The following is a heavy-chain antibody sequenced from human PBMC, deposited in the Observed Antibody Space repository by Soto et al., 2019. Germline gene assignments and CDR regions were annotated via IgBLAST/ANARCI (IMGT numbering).Heavy chain of an antibody. CDR2: ISSSSYI. CDR3: ARGVEGVGDYGDYYFAY. J-gene: IGHJ4*02. V-gene: IGHV3-21*01. CDR1: GFTFSSYS. D-gene: IGHD4-17*01. Sequence: EVQLVESGGGLVKPGGSLRLSCAASGFTFSSYSMNWVRQAPGKGLEWVSSISSSSYIYYADSVKSRFTISTDNAKNTLYLQMNSLRAEDTAVYYCARGVEGVGDYGDYYFAYWGQGTLVTVSS.